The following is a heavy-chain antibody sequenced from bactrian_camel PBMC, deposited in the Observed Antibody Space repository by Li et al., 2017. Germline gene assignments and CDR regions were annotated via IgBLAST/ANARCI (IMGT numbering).Heavy chain of an antibody. Sequence: HVQLVESGGGSVQAGGSLRLSCVASSWTYSGNWMGWFRQAPGKEREGVAAINASGGRTYYRDSVKGRFTISRDNAKNTVYLQMDNLRPEDTAKYFCATHNSNPDWAGRLTPRAYKYWGQGTQVTV. CDR1: SWTYSGNW. J-gene: IGHJ4*01. CDR2: INASGGRT. D-gene: IGHD2*01. V-gene: IGHV3S1*01. CDR3: ATHNSNPDWAGRLTPRAYKY.